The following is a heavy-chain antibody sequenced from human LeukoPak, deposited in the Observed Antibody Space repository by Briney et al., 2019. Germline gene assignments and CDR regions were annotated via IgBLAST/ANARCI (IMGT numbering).Heavy chain of an antibody. D-gene: IGHD1-1*01. CDR3: ARGWTDDTGY. Sequence: ASVKVSCKAFGYSLTDFYMHWVRQAPGRGLQWMGWINPKTGATNYAQEFQGRVTMTRDASINTAYMELTSLSSADTAVYYCARGWTDDTGYWGQGTLVTVSS. CDR2: INPKTGAT. V-gene: IGHV1-2*02. J-gene: IGHJ4*02. CDR1: GYSLTDFY.